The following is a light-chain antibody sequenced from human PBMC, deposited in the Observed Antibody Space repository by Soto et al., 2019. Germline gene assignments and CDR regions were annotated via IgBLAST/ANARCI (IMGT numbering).Light chain of an antibody. V-gene: IGKV1-5*01. J-gene: IGKJ1*01. CDR2: DAS. CDR3: QQYNSYSRT. CDR1: QSISSW. Sequence: DIQITQSPATLSSFLLDIVTITCRASQSISSWLAWYQQKPGKAPKLLIFDASSLESGVPSRFSGSGSGTEFTLTISSLQPDDFATYYCQQYNSYSRTFGQGTKVDIK.